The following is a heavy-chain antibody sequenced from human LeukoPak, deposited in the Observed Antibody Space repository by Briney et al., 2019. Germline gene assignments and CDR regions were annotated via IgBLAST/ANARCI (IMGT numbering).Heavy chain of an antibody. V-gene: IGHV3-48*02. D-gene: IGHD5-18*01. Sequence: GGSLRLSCAASGFTFSSYNMNWVRQAPGKGLEWVSYISGSSTTIYYADSVKGRFTISRDNAKNSLFLQMNSLRDEDTAVYYCARAVNTHTYGYHYWGQGTLVTVSS. CDR3: ARAVNTHTYGYHY. J-gene: IGHJ4*02. CDR1: GFTFSSYN. CDR2: ISGSSTTI.